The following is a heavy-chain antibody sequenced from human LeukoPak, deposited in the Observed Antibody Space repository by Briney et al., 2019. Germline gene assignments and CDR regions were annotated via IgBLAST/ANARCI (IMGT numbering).Heavy chain of an antibody. D-gene: IGHD6-19*01. CDR2: VWFDGSKK. Sequence: PGGSLRLSCAASGFTFSDYGMLWVRQAPGKGLEWVAVVWFDGSKKFYADSVKGRFTISRDNSKNTLYLQMNSLRAEDTAVYYCARDPIQYSTAWYSDYWGQGTLVTVSS. V-gene: IGHV3-33*01. J-gene: IGHJ4*02. CDR3: ARDPIQYSTAWYSDY. CDR1: GFTFSDYG.